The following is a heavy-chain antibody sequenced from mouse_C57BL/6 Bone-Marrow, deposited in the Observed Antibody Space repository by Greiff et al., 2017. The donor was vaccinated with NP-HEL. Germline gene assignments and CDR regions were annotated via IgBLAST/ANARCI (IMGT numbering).Heavy chain of an antibody. J-gene: IGHJ1*03. CDR3: ARITTVPYWYFDV. D-gene: IGHD1-1*01. V-gene: IGHV5-2*01. Sequence: DVKLVESGGGLVQPGESLKLSCESNEYEFPSHDMSWVRKTPEKRLELVAAINSDGGSTYYPDNMERRFIISRDNTKKTLYLQMSSLRSEDTALYYCARITTVPYWYFDVWGTGTTVTVSS. CDR1: EYEFPSHD. CDR2: INSDGGST.